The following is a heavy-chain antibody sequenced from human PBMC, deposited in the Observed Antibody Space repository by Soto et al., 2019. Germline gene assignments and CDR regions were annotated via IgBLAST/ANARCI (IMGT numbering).Heavy chain of an antibody. CDR1: GGSISSSSYY. CDR2: IYYSGST. D-gene: IGHD2-21*01. J-gene: IGHJ4*02. Sequence: SETLSLTCTVSGGSISSSSYYWGWIRQPPGKGLEWIGSIYYSGSTYYNPSLKSRVTISVDTSKNQFSLKLSSVTAADTAVYYCARLQFRDFDDWGQGTLVTVSS. CDR3: ARLQFRDFDD. V-gene: IGHV4-39*01.